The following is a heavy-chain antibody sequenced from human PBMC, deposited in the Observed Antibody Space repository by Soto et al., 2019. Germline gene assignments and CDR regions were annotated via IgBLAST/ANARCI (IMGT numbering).Heavy chain of an antibody. CDR1: GFTFSSYS. Sequence: PGGSLRLSCAASGFTFSSYSMNWVRQAPGKGLEWVSYISSSSSTIYYADSVKGRFTISRDNAKNSLYLQMNSLRDEDTAVYYCASQERYFDWYGSWGQGTLVTSPQ. CDR2: ISSSSSTI. D-gene: IGHD3-9*01. V-gene: IGHV3-48*02. J-gene: IGHJ5*01. CDR3: ASQERYFDWYGS.